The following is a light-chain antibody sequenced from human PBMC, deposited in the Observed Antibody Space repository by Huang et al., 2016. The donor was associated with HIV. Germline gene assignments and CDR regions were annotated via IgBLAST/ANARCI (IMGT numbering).Light chain of an antibody. J-gene: IGKJ4*01. Sequence: DIVMTQSPLSLPVTPGEPASISCRSSQSLLHSNGYTYLEWYLQKPGQSPQLLIYLGSNRASGVPDRFSGSGSGTDFTLKISRVEAEDVGVYYCMQALETPTFGGGTKVEIK. CDR1: QSLLHSNGYTY. V-gene: IGKV2-28*01. CDR2: LGS. CDR3: MQALETPT.